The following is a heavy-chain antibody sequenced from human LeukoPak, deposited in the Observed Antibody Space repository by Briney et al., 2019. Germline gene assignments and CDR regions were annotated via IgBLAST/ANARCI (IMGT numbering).Heavy chain of an antibody. J-gene: IGHJ3*02. D-gene: IGHD3-10*01. V-gene: IGHV1-69*05. Sequence: ASVKVSCKASGYTFTSYGISWVRQAPGQGLEWMGGIIPIFGTANYAQKFQGRVTITTDESTSTAYMELSSLRSEDTAVYYCARERGSYYYGSGSEAFDIWGQGTMVTVSS. CDR2: IIPIFGTA. CDR3: ARERGSYYYGSGSEAFDI. CDR1: GYTFTSYG.